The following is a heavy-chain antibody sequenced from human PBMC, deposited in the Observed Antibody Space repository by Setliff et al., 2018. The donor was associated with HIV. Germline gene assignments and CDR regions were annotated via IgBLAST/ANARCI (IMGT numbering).Heavy chain of an antibody. CDR1: GGSVTDISYY. D-gene: IGHD2-8*01. Sequence: SETLSLTCTVSGGSVTDISYYWAWIRQPPGKGLQWVGTIFYSGSTYYNPSLRSRVTISIGTSKNQFSLKLSSVTAADTAVYYCATGLIMAPDYWGQGSLVTVSS. V-gene: IGHV4-39*07. CDR2: IFYSGST. J-gene: IGHJ4*02. CDR3: ATGLIMAPDY.